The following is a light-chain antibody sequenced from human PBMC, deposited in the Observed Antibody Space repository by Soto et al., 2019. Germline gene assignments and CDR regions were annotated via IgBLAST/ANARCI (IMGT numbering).Light chain of an antibody. CDR1: QSISSN. CDR2: RTS. CDR3: QQYNNWPRAT. V-gene: IGKV3-15*01. J-gene: IGKJ4*01. Sequence: GMTQSPATLSLSPGDRATLSFRASQSISSNLALYQQQPCQAPRLLXFRTSSRATGFPARFSGSGSGTEFNLTISSLQSEDFGVYYCQQYNNWPRATFGGGTKVDIK.